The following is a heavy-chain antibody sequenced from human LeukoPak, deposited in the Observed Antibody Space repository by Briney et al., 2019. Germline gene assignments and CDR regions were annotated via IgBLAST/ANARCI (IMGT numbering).Heavy chain of an antibody. CDR3: ARGLGYSYGYGIDH. V-gene: IGHV3-23*01. CDR1: GFTFSNHD. D-gene: IGHD5-18*01. J-gene: IGHJ4*02. Sequence: GGSLRLSCAASGFTFSNHDMNWVRQAPGKGLEWVSIISGSGATTFYTDSLKGRFTMSRDNSKNTLYLQMNSLRAEDTAFYYCARGLGYSYGYGIDHWGQGTLVTVSS. CDR2: ISGSGATT.